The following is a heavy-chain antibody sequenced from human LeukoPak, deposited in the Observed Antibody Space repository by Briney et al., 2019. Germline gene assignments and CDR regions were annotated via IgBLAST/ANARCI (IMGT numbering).Heavy chain of an antibody. D-gene: IGHD2-21*02. J-gene: IGHJ5*02. V-gene: IGHV4-34*01. Sequence: SETLSLTCAVYGGSFSGYYWSWIRQPPGKGLEWIGEINHSGSTNYNPSLKSRVTISVDTSKNQFSLKLSSVTAADTAVYYCARGRVVVTAIPGWFDPWGQGTLVTVSS. CDR1: GGSFSGYY. CDR2: INHSGST. CDR3: ARGRVVVTAIPGWFDP.